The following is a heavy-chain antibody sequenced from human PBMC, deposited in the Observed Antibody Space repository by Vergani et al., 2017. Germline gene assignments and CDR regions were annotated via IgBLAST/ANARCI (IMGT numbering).Heavy chain of an antibody. V-gene: IGHV1-69*04. CDR2: IIPILGIA. CDR1: GGTFSSYT. J-gene: IGHJ5*02. D-gene: IGHD6-13*01. CDR3: ARAAAAVPGRFDP. Sequence: HVEMVQSGAEAKKPGSSVKVSCKASGGTFSSYTISWVRQAPGQGLEWMGRIIPILGIANYAQKFQGRVTITADKSTSTAYMELSSLRSEDTAVYYCARAAAAVPGRFDPWGQGTLVTVSS.